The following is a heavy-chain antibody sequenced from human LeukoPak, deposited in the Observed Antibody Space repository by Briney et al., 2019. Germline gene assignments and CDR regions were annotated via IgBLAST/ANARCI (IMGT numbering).Heavy chain of an antibody. D-gene: IGHD6-13*01. CDR3: ARAQLLTAPAGTFADN. Sequence: GASVKVSCKASGYMFTDYFMHWVRQAAGQGPEWMGWYNPKSGDKKYAQQFQGRVTMTRDTSINTAYMEMSGLTSDDTAVYYCARAQLLTAPAGTFADNWGQGTLVTVSS. CDR1: GYMFTDYF. J-gene: IGHJ4*02. V-gene: IGHV1-2*02. CDR2: YNPKSGDK.